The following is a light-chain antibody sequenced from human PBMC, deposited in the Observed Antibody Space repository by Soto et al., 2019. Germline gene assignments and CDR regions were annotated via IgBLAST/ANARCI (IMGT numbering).Light chain of an antibody. Sequence: QSALTQPASVSGSPGQSITISCTGTSSDVGGYNYVSWYQQLPGKAPKLMIYDVNNRPSGVSNRFSGSKSGNTASLTISGLQAEDEADYYCSSYTGSSTYVVFGGGTKVTVL. J-gene: IGLJ2*01. V-gene: IGLV2-14*01. CDR3: SSYTGSSTYVV. CDR2: DVN. CDR1: SSDVGGYNY.